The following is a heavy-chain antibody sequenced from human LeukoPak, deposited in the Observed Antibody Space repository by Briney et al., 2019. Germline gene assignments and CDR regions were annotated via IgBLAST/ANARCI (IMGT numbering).Heavy chain of an antibody. V-gene: IGHV4-38-2*02. Sequence: SETLSLTCTVSGYSISSGYFWGWIRQPPGKGLEWIGTIYNSGSTYYNASLESRVTISVDTSNNQFSLKLSSVPAADTAVYYCARAYSSSWYFNWFDPWGQGTLVTVSS. CDR2: IYNSGST. D-gene: IGHD6-13*01. J-gene: IGHJ5*02. CDR3: ARAYSSSWYFNWFDP. CDR1: GYSISSGYF.